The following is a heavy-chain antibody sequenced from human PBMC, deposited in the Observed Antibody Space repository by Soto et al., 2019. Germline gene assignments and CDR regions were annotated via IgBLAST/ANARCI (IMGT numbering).Heavy chain of an antibody. Sequence: QLQLQESGPGLVKPSETLSLTCTVSGGSISSSSYYWGWIRQPPGKGLEWIGSIYYSGSTYYNPSLKSRVTISVDTSKNQFSLKLSSVTAADTAVYYCARRDIVVEDAFDIWGQGTMVTVSS. D-gene: IGHD2-15*01. CDR2: IYYSGST. V-gene: IGHV4-39*01. CDR1: GGSISSSSYY. CDR3: ARRDIVVEDAFDI. J-gene: IGHJ3*02.